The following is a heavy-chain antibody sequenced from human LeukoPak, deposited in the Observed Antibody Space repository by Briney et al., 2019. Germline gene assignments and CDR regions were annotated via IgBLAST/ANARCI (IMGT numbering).Heavy chain of an antibody. J-gene: IGHJ4*02. Sequence: GGSLRLSCAASGFTFSSYWMHWVRQAPGKGLVWVSRIKSDGSSTSYAGSVKGRFTISRDNAKNTLYLQMNSLRDEDTAVYYCAGGPDYGGYSRFDYWGQGALVTVSS. D-gene: IGHD4-23*01. V-gene: IGHV3-74*01. CDR3: AGGPDYGGYSRFDY. CDR2: IKSDGSST. CDR1: GFTFSSYW.